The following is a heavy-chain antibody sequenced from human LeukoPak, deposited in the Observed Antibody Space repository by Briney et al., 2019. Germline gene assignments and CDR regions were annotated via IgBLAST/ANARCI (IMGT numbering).Heavy chain of an antibody. D-gene: IGHD6-13*01. CDR2: ISSSSSYI. CDR1: GFTFSSYS. CDR3: ARVVGSSSSWVDY. Sequence: GGSLRLSCAASGFTFSSYSMNWVRQAPGKGLEWVSSISSSSSYIYYADSVKGRFTISRDNAKNSLYLQMNSLRAEDTAVYYCARVVGSSSSWVDYWGQGTLVTVSS. J-gene: IGHJ4*02. V-gene: IGHV3-21*01.